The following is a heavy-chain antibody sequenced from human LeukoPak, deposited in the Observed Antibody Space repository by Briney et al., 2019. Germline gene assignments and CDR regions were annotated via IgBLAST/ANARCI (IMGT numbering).Heavy chain of an antibody. CDR1: GFTLSSYG. J-gene: IGHJ4*02. Sequence: QSGGSLRLSCAASGFTLSSYGMNWVRQAPGKGLEWLSYISSSSDTIFYADSVRGRFTISRDNAKNSLYLQMNSLRAEDTAVYYCARVQSYGSSAFCYWGQGTLVTVSS. CDR3: ARVQSYGSSAFCY. V-gene: IGHV3-48*04. CDR2: ISSSSDTI. D-gene: IGHD3-10*01.